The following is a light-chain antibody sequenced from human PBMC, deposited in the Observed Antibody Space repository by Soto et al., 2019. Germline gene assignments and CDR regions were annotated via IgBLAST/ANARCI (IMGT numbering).Light chain of an antibody. CDR2: GAS. V-gene: IGKV3-15*01. CDR3: QQYNNWPPT. Sequence: EIVMTQSPATLSVSPGERATLSCRASQSVSNNLARYQQKPGQAPRLLIYGASTRATGIPARFSGSGSGTAFTLTISSLQSEDFAVYYCQQYNNWPPTFGQGTKVEIK. CDR1: QSVSNN. J-gene: IGKJ1*01.